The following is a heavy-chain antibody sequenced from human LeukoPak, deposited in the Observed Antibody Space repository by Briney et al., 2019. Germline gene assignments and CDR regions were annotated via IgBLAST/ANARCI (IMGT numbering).Heavy chain of an antibody. J-gene: IGHJ4*02. CDR3: ARQTGSGLFILP. D-gene: IGHD3/OR15-3a*01. CDR2: IFNSGNT. V-gene: IGHV4-39*01. Sequence: SETLSLTCTVSGGSISSSKYYWGWIRQPPGKGLEWIGTIFNSGNTHYNPSLKSRVTISVDTSKNQFSLKLTSVTAADTAVYYCARQTGSGLFILPGGQGTLVTVSS. CDR1: GGSISSSKYY.